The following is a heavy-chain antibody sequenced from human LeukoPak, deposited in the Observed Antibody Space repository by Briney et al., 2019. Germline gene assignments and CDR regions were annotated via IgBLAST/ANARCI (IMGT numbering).Heavy chain of an antibody. CDR2: IYYSGST. D-gene: IGHD3-3*01. CDR1: GGSISSSSYY. V-gene: IGHV4-39*01. J-gene: IGHJ3*02. Sequence: PSETLSLTCTVSGGSISSSSYYWGWIRQPPGKGLEWIGSIYYSGSTYYNPSLKSRVTISVDTSKNQFSLKLSSVTAADTAVYYCARHQYYDFWSGYSDASDIWGQGTMVTVSS. CDR3: ARHQYYDFWSGYSDASDI.